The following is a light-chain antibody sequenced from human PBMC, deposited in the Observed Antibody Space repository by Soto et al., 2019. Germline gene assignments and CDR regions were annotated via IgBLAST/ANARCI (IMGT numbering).Light chain of an antibody. V-gene: IGLV4-69*01. Sequence: QLVLTQSPSASASLGASVKLTCTLRSGHNNYAIAWHQQQPEKGPRYLMKLNSDGSHSKGDGIPDRFSGSSSGAERYLTISSVRSEDEADYYCQTWGAGIVVFGGGTKLTVL. CDR2: LNSDGSH. J-gene: IGLJ2*01. CDR3: QTWGAGIVV. CDR1: SGHNNYA.